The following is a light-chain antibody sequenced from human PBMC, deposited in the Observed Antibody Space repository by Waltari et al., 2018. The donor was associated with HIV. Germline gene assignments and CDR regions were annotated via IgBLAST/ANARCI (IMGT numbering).Light chain of an antibody. CDR2: LGS. CDR1: QSLLHSNGYNY. Sequence: DLVMTQSPLSLPFTPGEPASISCRSSQSLLHSNGYNYLDWYLQKPGQSPQLLIYLGSNRASGVPDRFSGSGSGTDFTLKISRVEAEDVGVYYCMQALQTPPWTFGQGTKVEIK. CDR3: MQALQTPPWT. V-gene: IGKV2-28*01. J-gene: IGKJ1*01.